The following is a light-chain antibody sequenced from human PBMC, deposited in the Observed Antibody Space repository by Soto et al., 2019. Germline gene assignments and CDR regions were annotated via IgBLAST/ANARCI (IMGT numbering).Light chain of an antibody. V-gene: IGKV1-5*03. CDR1: QSISSW. J-gene: IGKJ2*01. Sequence: DIQMTKSPSTLSASVGDRVTITCRASQSISSWLAWYQQKPGEAPKLLIYKASSLETGVPSRFSGSGSGTEFTLTISSLQPDDFATYYCQQYNSYPVAFGQGNKLEIK. CDR2: KAS. CDR3: QQYNSYPVA.